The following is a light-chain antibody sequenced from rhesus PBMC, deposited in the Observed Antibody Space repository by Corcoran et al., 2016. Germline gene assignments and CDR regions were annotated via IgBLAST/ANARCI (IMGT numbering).Light chain of an antibody. V-gene: IGKV1-28*01. CDR2: AAS. CDR1: QGISSY. Sequence: DIQMTQSPSSLSAPVGDIVTITCRASQGISSYLNWFQQKPGKAPKLLIYAASSLESGVPSRFSGSVSGTAFTLALSSLQPKDFAAYCCLQHNSYPFTFGPGAKLDIQ. J-gene: IGKJ3*01. CDR3: LQHNSYPFT.